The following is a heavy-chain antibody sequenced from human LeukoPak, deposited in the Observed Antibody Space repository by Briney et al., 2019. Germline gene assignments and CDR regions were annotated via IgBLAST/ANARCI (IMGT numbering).Heavy chain of an antibody. CDR1: GFTFSSYG. Sequence: GGSLRLSCAASGFTFSSYGMHWVRQAPGKGLEWVAFIRYDGSNKYYADSVKGRFTISRDNSKNTLYLQMNSLRAGDTAVYYCAREFGYAVTSLDYWGQGTLVTVSS. D-gene: IGHD4-17*01. J-gene: IGHJ4*02. V-gene: IGHV3-30*02. CDR3: AREFGYAVTSLDY. CDR2: IRYDGSNK.